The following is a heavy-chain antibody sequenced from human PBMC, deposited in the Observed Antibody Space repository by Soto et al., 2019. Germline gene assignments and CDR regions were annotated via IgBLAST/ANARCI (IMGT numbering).Heavy chain of an antibody. D-gene: IGHD2-2*01. Sequence: EVQVVESGGGLVQPGGSLRLSCAASGFSVTNNYMNWVRQAPGKGLEWVSIIDIGGNTYYADSVKDRFTISRDNSRNTXTLHMDSLRAEDSAVDYCARGRGSTGYLGREHYFDYWGQGTLVTVSP. CDR3: ARGRGSTGYLGREHYFDY. J-gene: IGHJ4*02. CDR2: IDIGGNT. CDR1: GFSVTNNY. V-gene: IGHV3-66*01.